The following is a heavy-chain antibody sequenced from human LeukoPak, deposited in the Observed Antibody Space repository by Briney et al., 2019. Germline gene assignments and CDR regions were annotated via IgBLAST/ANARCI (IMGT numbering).Heavy chain of an antibody. V-gene: IGHV4-39*07. CDR1: GGSIGSSSYY. D-gene: IGHD4-17*01. CDR2: IYYSGST. Sequence: RTSETLSLTCTVSGGSIGSSSYYWGWIRQPPGKGLEWIGSIYYSGSTYYNPSLKSRVTISVDTSKNQFSLKLSSVTAADTAVYYCARTSPYGAHSDYWGQGTLVTVSS. J-gene: IGHJ4*02. CDR3: ARTSPYGAHSDY.